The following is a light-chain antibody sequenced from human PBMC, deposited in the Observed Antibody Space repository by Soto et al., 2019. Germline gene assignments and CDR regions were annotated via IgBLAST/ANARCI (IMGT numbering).Light chain of an antibody. CDR2: LNSDGSH. J-gene: IGLJ2*01. CDR1: SGHSSYA. V-gene: IGLV4-69*01. Sequence: QPVLTQSPSASASLGASVKLTCTLSSGHSSYAIAWHQQQPEKGPRYLMKLNSDGSHSKGDGIPDRFSGFSSGAERYLTISSLQTEDEADYYCQTWVTGIQIFGGGTKLTVL. CDR3: QTWVTGIQI.